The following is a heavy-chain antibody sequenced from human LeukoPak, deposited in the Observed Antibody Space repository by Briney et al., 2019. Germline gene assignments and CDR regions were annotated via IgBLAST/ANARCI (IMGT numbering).Heavy chain of an antibody. Sequence: SVKVSCKASGGTFSSYAISWVRQAPGQGLEWMGGIIPIFGTANYAQKFKGRVTITTDESTSTAYMELSSLRSEDTAVYYCARGPRGRNYDILTGYLGFDYWGQGTLVTVSS. V-gene: IGHV1-69*05. CDR3: ARGPRGRNYDILTGYLGFDY. CDR1: GGTFSSYA. CDR2: IIPIFGTA. J-gene: IGHJ4*02. D-gene: IGHD3-9*01.